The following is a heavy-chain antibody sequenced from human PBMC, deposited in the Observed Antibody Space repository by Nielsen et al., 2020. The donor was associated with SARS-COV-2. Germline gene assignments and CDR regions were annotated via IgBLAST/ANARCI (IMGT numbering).Heavy chain of an antibody. CDR1: GYTFTSYA. CDR3: ARVNDYGDLY. V-gene: IGHV1-3*04. CDR2: INTGNGNT. D-gene: IGHD4-17*01. J-gene: IGHJ4*02. Sequence: ASVKVSCKAAGYTFTSYAMHWVRQAPGQRLEWMGWINTGNGNTKYSQKFQGRVTMTTDTSTSTAYMELRSLRSDDTAVYYCARVNDYGDLYWGQGTLVTVSS.